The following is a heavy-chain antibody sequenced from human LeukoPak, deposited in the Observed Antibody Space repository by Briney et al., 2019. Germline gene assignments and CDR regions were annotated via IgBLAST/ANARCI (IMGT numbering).Heavy chain of an antibody. V-gene: IGHV3-48*01. Sequence: GGSLRLSCAASGFTFSSYTMNWVRQAPGKGLEWLAYIGSSGTIINYADFVKGRFTISRDNAKNSLYLQMNSLRVGDTAVYYCARDHNYAFDYWGQGTLVTVAS. CDR1: GFTFSSYT. CDR3: ARDHNYAFDY. CDR2: IGSSGTII. J-gene: IGHJ4*02. D-gene: IGHD5-18*01.